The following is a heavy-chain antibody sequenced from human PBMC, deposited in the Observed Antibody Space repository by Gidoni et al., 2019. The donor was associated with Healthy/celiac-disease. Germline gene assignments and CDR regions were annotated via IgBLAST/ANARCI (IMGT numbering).Heavy chain of an antibody. V-gene: IGHV4-34*01. CDR1: GGSFSGYY. CDR3: ARGGRRAKMVGATYYFDY. J-gene: IGHJ4*02. D-gene: IGHD1-26*01. Sequence: QVQLQQWGAGLLKPSETLSLTCAVYGGSFSGYYWSWIRQPPGKGLEWIGEINHSGSTNYNPSLKIRVTISVDTAKNQFSLKLSSVTAADTAVYYCARGGRRAKMVGATYYFDYWGQGTLVTVSS. CDR2: INHSGST.